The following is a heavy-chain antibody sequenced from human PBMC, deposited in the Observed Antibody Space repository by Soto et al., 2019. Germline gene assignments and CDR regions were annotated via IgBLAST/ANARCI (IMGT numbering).Heavy chain of an antibody. CDR2: INHSGST. CDR3: ARGSTDGPFDY. V-gene: IGHV4-34*01. CDR1: GGSFSGYY. Sequence: LTCAVYGGSFSGYYWSWIRQPPGKGLEWIGEINHSGSTNYNPSLKSRVTISVDTSKNQFSLKLSSVTAADTAVYYCARGSTDGPFDYWGQGTLVTVSS. D-gene: IGHD2-8*01. J-gene: IGHJ4*02.